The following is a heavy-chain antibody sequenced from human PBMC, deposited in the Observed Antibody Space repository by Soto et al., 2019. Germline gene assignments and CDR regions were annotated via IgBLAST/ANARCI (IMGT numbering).Heavy chain of an antibody. D-gene: IGHD3-22*01. CDR1: GYTFTSYA. CDR2: INAGNGNT. J-gene: IGHJ4*02. Sequence: QVQLVQSGAEVKKPGASVKVSCKASGYTFTSYAMHWVRQAPGQRLEWMGWINAGNGNTKYSQKFQGRVTITRDTSASTAYMELSSLRSEDTAVYYCARDRDSSGYYYFDYWGQGTLVTVSS. CDR3: ARDRDSSGYYYFDY. V-gene: IGHV1-3*01.